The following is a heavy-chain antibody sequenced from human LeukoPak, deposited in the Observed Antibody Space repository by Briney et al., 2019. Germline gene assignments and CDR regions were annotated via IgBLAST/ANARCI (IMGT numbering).Heavy chain of an antibody. CDR2: IYYSGST. CDR1: GGSISSSSYY. CDR3: ARHEYSSSSAAGYFQH. J-gene: IGHJ1*01. V-gene: IGHV4-39*01. Sequence: PSETLSLTCTVSGGSISSSSYYWGWIRQPPGKGLEWIGSIYYSGSTYYNPSLKSRVTISVDTSKNQFSLKLSSVTAADTAVYYCARHEYSSSSAAGYFQHWGQGTLVTVSS. D-gene: IGHD6-6*01.